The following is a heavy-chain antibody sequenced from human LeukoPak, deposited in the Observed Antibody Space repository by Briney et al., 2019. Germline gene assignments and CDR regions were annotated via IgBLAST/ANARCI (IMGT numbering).Heavy chain of an antibody. CDR2: IRDSGSST. Sequence: GGSLRLSCAASGFTVSSNYMSWVRQAPGKGLEWVSAIRDSGSSTHYADSVKGRFTISRDNSKNTLYLQMNGLRAEDTAVYYCARDGYSYALVYSFDYWGQGTLVTVSS. D-gene: IGHD5-18*01. J-gene: IGHJ4*02. CDR1: GFTVSSNY. V-gene: IGHV3-53*05. CDR3: ARDGYSYALVYSFDY.